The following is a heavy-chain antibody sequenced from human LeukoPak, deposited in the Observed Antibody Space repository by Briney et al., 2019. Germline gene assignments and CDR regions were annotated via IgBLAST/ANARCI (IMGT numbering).Heavy chain of an antibody. J-gene: IGHJ4*02. CDR3: ARSMVRETFDY. V-gene: IGHV3-21*01. CDR1: GITFSSYG. D-gene: IGHD3-10*01. CDR2: ISSSGSYI. Sequence: GGSLRLSCAASGITFSSYGMSWVRQAPGKGLEWVSAISSSGSYIYYADSLKGRFTISRDNAKNALYLQMNSLRAEDTAVYYCARSMVRETFDYWGQGTLVTVSS.